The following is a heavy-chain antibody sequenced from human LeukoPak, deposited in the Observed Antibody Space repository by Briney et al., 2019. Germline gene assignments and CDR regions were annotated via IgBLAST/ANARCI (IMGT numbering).Heavy chain of an antibody. CDR3: AKEGDSTMIVVVITFHFDY. D-gene: IGHD3-22*01. V-gene: IGHV3-23*01. Sequence: GGSLRLSCAASGFTFSSYAVSWVRQAPGKGLEWVSAISGSGGSTYYADSVKGRFTISRDNSKNTLYLQMNSLRAEDTAVYYCAKEGDSTMIVVVITFHFDYWGQGTLVTVSS. CDR1: GFTFSSYA. CDR2: ISGSGGST. J-gene: IGHJ4*02.